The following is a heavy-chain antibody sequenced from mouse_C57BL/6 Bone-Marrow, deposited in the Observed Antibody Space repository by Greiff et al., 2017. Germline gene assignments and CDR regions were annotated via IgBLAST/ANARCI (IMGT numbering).Heavy chain of an antibody. CDR3: ARHGYDYGGGAMDY. V-gene: IGHV2-6-1*01. CDR2: IWSDGST. Sequence: VMLVESGPGLVAPSQSLSITCTVSGFSLTSYGVHWVRQPPGKGLEWLVVIWSDGSTNYNSALKSRLSISKDNSKSQVFLKMNSLQTDDTAMYYCARHGYDYGGGAMDYWGQGTSVTVSS. CDR1: GFSLTSYG. D-gene: IGHD2-4*01. J-gene: IGHJ4*01.